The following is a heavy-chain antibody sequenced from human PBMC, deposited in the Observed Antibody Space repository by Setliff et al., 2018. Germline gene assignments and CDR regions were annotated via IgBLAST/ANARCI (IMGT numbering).Heavy chain of an antibody. J-gene: IGHJ4*02. D-gene: IGHD1-26*01. Sequence: PGESLTISCAASGFTFRDYSMVWVRQVPGKGLEWVAGVIQVGAGVYADSMKGRSTISRDNSKNTFFLQVNYVRVDDTATYYCAKDRVNDGFWDFDSWGQGIVVTVSS. CDR2: VIQVGAG. V-gene: IGHV3-23*01. CDR3: AKDRVNDGFWDFDS. CDR1: GFTFRDYS.